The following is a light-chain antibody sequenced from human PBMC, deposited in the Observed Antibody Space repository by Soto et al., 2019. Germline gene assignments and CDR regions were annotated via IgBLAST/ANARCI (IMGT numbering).Light chain of an antibody. V-gene: IGKV1-27*01. Sequence: DIQMTQSPSSLAASVGDRVTISCRASQGISNYLAWYQQNQGKSPKLLIYATSTLQSGVSFRFTGSGSGTDFTLTISILQPEYVATYYCQKYNWPPFTFGPGTKVDI. J-gene: IGKJ3*01. CDR1: QGISNY. CDR3: QKYNWPPFT. CDR2: ATS.